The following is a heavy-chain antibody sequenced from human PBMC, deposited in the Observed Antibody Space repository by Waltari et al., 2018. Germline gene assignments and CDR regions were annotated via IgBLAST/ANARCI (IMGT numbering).Heavy chain of an antibody. CDR3: ARPTDSSGLDY. D-gene: IGHD3-22*01. CDR2: IYYSGST. V-gene: IGHV4-39*01. J-gene: IGHJ4*02. CDR1: GGTISNSSYY. Sequence: QLQLQESGPGLVKPSETLSLTCTVPGGTISNSSYYWGWIRQPPGKGLEWIGSIYYSGSTYYNPSLKSRVTISVDTSKNQFSLKLSSVTAADTAVYYCARPTDSSGLDYWGQGTLVTVSS.